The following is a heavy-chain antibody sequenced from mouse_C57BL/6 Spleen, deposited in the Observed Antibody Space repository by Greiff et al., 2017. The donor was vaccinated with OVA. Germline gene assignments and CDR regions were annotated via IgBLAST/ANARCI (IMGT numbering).Heavy chain of an antibody. CDR3: ARFDYDVGAMDY. V-gene: IGHV1-64*01. CDR2: IHPNSGST. Sequence: QVQLQQPGAELVKPGASVKLSCKASGYTFTSYWMHWVKQRPGQGLEWIGMIHPNSGSTNYNEKFKSKATLTVDKSSSTAYMQLSSLTSEDSAVYYCARFDYDVGAMDYWGQGTSVTVSS. D-gene: IGHD2-4*01. J-gene: IGHJ4*01. CDR1: GYTFTSYW.